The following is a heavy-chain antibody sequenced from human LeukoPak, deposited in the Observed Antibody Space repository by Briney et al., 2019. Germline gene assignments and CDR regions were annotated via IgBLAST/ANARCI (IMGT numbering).Heavy chain of an antibody. CDR3: ARGRVAARLDY. CDR2: ISSSSSYI. CDR1: GFTFSSYS. V-gene: IGHV3-21*01. J-gene: IGHJ4*02. D-gene: IGHD6-6*01. Sequence: GGSLRLSCAASGFTFSSYSMNWVRQAPGRGLGWVSSISSSSSYIYYADSVKGRFTISRDNAKNSLYLQMNSLRAEDTAVYYCARGRVAARLDYWGQGTLVTVSS.